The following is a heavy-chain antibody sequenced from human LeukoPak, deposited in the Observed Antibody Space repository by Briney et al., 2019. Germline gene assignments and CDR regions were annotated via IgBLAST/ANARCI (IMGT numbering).Heavy chain of an antibody. J-gene: IGHJ4*02. V-gene: IGHV3-30*03. CDR1: GFTFSSYG. Sequence: PGRSLRLSCAASGFTFSSYGMHWVRQAPGKGLEWVAVISYDGSNKYYADSVKGRFTISRDNSKNTLYLQMNSLRAEDTAVYYCARRPYGDYWGQGTLVTVSS. CDR3: ARRPYGDY. CDR2: ISYDGSNK. D-gene: IGHD4-17*01.